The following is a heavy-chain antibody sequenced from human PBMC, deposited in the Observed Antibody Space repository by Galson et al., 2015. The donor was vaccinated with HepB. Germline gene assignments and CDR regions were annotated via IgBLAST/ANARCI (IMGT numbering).Heavy chain of an antibody. Sequence: PALVKPTQTLTLTCTFSAFSLSTTGVGVGWFRQPPGKALEWLALIYWDDDKRYSPSLKSRLTITKDTSKNQVVLTMTNMDPVDTATYYCAHSAVDLLTGNYWGYFDYWGQGTLVTVSS. V-gene: IGHV2-5*02. CDR3: AHSAVDLLTGNYWGYFDY. CDR2: IYWDDDK. CDR1: AFSLSTTGVG. J-gene: IGHJ4*02. D-gene: IGHD3-9*01.